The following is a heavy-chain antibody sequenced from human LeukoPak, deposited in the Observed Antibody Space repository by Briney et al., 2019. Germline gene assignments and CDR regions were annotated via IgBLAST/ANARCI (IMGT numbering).Heavy chain of an antibody. CDR3: AKGMYSSGWYDYYYYGMDV. CDR1: GFTFDDYA. D-gene: IGHD6-19*01. V-gene: IGHV3-9*01. J-gene: IGHJ6*02. Sequence: GRSLRLSRAASGFTFDDYAMHWVRQAPGRGLEWVSGISWNSGSIGYADSVKGRFTISRDNAKNSLYLQMNSLRAEDTALYYCAKGMYSSGWYDYYYYGMDVWGQGTTVTVSS. CDR2: ISWNSGSI.